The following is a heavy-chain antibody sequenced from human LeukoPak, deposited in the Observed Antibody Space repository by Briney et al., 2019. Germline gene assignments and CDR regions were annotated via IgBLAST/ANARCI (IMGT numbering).Heavy chain of an antibody. D-gene: IGHD3-10*01. CDR2: INAGNGNT. V-gene: IGHV1-3*01. CDR1: GYTFTSYA. J-gene: IGHJ4*02. Sequence: ASVKVSCKASGYTFTSYAMHWVRQAPGQRLEWMGWINAGNGNTKYSQKFQGRVTITRDTSASTAYMELSSLRSEDTAVYFCARADSSGNYYDVWGQGTLVTVSS. CDR3: ARADSSGNYYDV.